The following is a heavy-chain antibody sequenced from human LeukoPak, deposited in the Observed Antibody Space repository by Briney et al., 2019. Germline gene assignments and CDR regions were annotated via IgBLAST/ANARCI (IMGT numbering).Heavy chain of an antibody. V-gene: IGHV4-61*01. Sequence: SETLSLTCTVSGGSVSSGSYYWSWIRQPPGKGLEWIGYVYYSGSTNYNPSLKSRVTMSVDTSKNQFSLKLSSVTAADTAVYYCARLLLQYSGYEGRDYWGQGTLVTVSS. J-gene: IGHJ4*02. D-gene: IGHD5-12*01. CDR1: GGSVSSGSYY. CDR2: VYYSGST. CDR3: ARLLLQYSGYEGRDY.